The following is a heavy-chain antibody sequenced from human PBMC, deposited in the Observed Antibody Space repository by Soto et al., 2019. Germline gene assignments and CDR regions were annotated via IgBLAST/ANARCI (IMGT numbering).Heavy chain of an antibody. CDR3: ARGRLGGDYYEYYFDY. J-gene: IGHJ4*02. CDR2: IVPIFGTA. Sequence: QVQLVQSGAKVKKPGSSVKVSCKASGGTFSSYAISWVRQAPRQGLEWMGRIVPIFGTANYAQKFQGRVTITADESTSTAYMELSSLSSEDTAVYHCARGRLGGDYYEYYFDYRGQGTLVTVSS. V-gene: IGHV1-69*18. CDR1: GGTFSSYA. D-gene: IGHD4-17*01.